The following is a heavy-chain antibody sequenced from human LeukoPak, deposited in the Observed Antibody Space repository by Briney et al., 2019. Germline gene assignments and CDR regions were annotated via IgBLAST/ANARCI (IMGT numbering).Heavy chain of an antibody. J-gene: IGHJ3*02. CDR3: AGSGSKWELLRDAFDI. CDR1: GCTFSRYA. D-gene: IGHD1-26*01. Sequence: SVKVSCKSSGCTFSRYANSWVRQAPGQGLEWMGGIIPIFGTANYAQKFQGRVTITTDESTSTAYMELSSLRSEDTAVYYCAGSGSKWELLRDAFDIWGQGTMVTVSS. V-gene: IGHV1-69*05. CDR2: IIPIFGTA.